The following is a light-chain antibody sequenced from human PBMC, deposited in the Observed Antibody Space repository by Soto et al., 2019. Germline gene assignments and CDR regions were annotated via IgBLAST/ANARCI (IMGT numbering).Light chain of an antibody. CDR2: AAA. Sequence: AIRMTQSPSSISASTGDRVTITCRASQGISSFLAWYQQKPGKAPKLLTYAAAILQRGAPSRFCASGSGTDFTLTVSRLQSEDFATYFCQQYLSYPYTFGQGTKLVI. CDR1: QGISSF. V-gene: IGKV1-8*01. J-gene: IGKJ2*01. CDR3: QQYLSYPYT.